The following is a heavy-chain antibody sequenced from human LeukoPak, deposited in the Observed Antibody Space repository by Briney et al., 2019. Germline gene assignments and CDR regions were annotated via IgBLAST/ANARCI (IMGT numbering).Heavy chain of an antibody. CDR2: IYYSGST. V-gene: IGHV4-59*08. Sequence: SETLSLTCTVSGGSISNYYWSWIRQPPGKGLEWIGYIYYSGSTSYNPSLKSRVTILEDTSKNQFSLKLTSVTAADTAVYFCARGGYYGMDGWGQATTVTVSS. D-gene: IGHD3-16*01. CDR3: ARGGYYGMDG. J-gene: IGHJ6*02. CDR1: GGSISNYY.